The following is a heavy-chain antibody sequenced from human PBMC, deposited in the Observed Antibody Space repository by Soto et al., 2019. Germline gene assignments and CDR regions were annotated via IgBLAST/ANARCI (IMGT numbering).Heavy chain of an antibody. Sequence: QLQLQESGPGLVKPSETLSLTCTVSGGSISSSSYYWGWIRQPPGKGLEWIGSIYYSGSTYYNPSLKSRVTISVDTSKNQFSLKLSSVTAADTAVYYCARIRVLRFLEWSPGWFDPWGQGTLVTVSS. CDR3: ARIRVLRFLEWSPGWFDP. J-gene: IGHJ5*02. V-gene: IGHV4-39*01. D-gene: IGHD3-3*01. CDR2: IYYSGST. CDR1: GGSISSSSYY.